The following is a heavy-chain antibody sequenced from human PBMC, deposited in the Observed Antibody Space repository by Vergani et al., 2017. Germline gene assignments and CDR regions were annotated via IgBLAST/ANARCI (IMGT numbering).Heavy chain of an antibody. D-gene: IGHD3-22*01. CDR2: IIPIFGIA. CDR3: ARDLPPDYYDSSGYYYGGFDY. J-gene: IGHJ4*02. V-gene: IGHV1-69*17. CDR1: GGTFSSYA. Sequence: QVQLVQSGAEVKKPGSSVKVSCKASGGTFSSYAISWVRQAPGQGLEWMGGIIPIFGIANYAQKFQGRVTITADKSTSTAYMELSSLRSEDTAVYYCARDLPPDYYDSSGYYYGGFDYWGQGTLVTVSS.